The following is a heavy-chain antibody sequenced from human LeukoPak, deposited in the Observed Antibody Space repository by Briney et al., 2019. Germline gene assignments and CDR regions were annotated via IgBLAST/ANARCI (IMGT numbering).Heavy chain of an antibody. CDR2: TNQDGGEK. CDR1: GITFNTYW. D-gene: IGHD2/OR15-2a*01. Sequence: GGSLRLSCAASGITFNTYWISWVRQAPGKGLEWLATTNQDGGEKYYVDSVKGRFTISRDNAKNSLSLQMNSLRAEDTAVYYCTTFYTRLTDYWGQGTLVTVSS. J-gene: IGHJ4*02. V-gene: IGHV3-7*05. CDR3: TTFYTRLTDY.